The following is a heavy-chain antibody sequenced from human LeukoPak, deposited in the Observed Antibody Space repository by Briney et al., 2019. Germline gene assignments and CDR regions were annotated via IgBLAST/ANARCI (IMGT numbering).Heavy chain of an antibody. Sequence: PGGSLRLSCAASGFAFTKAWMSWVRQAPGKGLEWVGRIKSKTSGETTDYAAPVRGRFTISRDDSKNMVYLQMNSLKTEDTALYYCTTNAAVGTWEIFDCWGQGTLVTVSS. J-gene: IGHJ4*02. CDR1: GFAFTKAW. CDR3: TTNAAVGTWEIFDC. CDR2: IKSKTSGETT. V-gene: IGHV3-15*01. D-gene: IGHD1-1*01.